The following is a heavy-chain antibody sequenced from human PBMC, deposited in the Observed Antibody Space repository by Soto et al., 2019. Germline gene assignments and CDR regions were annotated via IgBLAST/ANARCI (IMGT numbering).Heavy chain of an antibody. CDR2: ISGSGGST. V-gene: IGHV3-23*01. CDR3: AKGHDCSSTSCHIIYYYEMDV. CDR1: RFTFSTNA. D-gene: IGHD2-2*01. Sequence: GGSLRLSCAASRFTFSTNAMSWVRQAPGKGLEWVSAISGSGGSTYYADSVKGRFTISRDNSKNTLYLQMNSLRAEDTAVYYCAKGHDCSSTSCHIIYYYEMDVWGKGTTVT. J-gene: IGHJ6*03.